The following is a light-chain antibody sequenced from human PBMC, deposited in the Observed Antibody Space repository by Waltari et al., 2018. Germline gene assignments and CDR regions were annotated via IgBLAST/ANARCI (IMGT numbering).Light chain of an antibody. CDR1: QDVSTW. J-gene: IGKJ4*01. CDR2: GAS. Sequence: IQMTQSPSSVSASVGDRVTLSCRASQDVSTWLAWYQQKPGKAPNPLIYGASTLQSGVPSRFSGRGSETEFTLTINGLQPEDFATYYCQQTDSFPLTFGGGTRVEIK. CDR3: QQTDSFPLT. V-gene: IGKV1-12*01.